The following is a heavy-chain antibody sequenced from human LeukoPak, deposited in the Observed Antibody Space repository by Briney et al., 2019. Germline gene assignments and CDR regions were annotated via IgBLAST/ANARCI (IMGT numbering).Heavy chain of an antibody. Sequence: PGGSLRLSCAASGFTFSSYWMHWVRHAPGKGLMWVSRINSDGSSTSYADSVKGRFTVSRDNAKNSLYLQMDSLRDEDTAVYYCARGGGSGRWGSAFDMWGQGTMVTVSP. J-gene: IGHJ3*02. CDR2: INSDGSST. CDR1: GFTFSSYW. D-gene: IGHD3-16*01. V-gene: IGHV3-74*01. CDR3: ARGGGSGRWGSAFDM.